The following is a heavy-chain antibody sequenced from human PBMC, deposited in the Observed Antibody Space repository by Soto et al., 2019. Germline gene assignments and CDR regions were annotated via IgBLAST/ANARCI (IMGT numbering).Heavy chain of an antibody. J-gene: IGHJ3*02. D-gene: IGHD4-4*01. CDR1: GYNFKTYW. Sequence: GSLKISCKGSGYNFKTYWIAWVRQMPGQGLEWVGIIYPGDSDTTYSPSFQGQVTISVDKTISTAYLQLSSLKASDTAMYYCARKQRYMATITNDAFDICVKGTMVT. CDR2: IYPGDSDT. V-gene: IGHV5-51*01. CDR3: ARKQRYMATITNDAFDI.